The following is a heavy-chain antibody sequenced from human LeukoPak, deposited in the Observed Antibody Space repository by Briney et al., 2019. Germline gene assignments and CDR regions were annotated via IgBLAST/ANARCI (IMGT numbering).Heavy chain of an antibody. CDR3: ARFYCTNGVCLIGFDP. CDR2: INHSGST. J-gene: IGHJ5*02. V-gene: IGHV4-34*01. Sequence: PSETLSLTCAVYGGSFSGYYWSWIRQPPGKGLEWIGEINHSGSTNYNPSLKSRVTISVDTSKNQFSLKLSSVTAADTAVYYCARFYCTNGVCLIGFDPWGQGTLVTVSS. CDR1: GGSFSGYY. D-gene: IGHD2-8*01.